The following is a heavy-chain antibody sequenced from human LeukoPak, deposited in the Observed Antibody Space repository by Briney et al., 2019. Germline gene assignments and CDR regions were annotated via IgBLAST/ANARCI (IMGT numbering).Heavy chain of an antibody. D-gene: IGHD5-12*01. Sequence: PSETLSVTCTVSGGSISSYYWSWIRQPAGKGLKWIGRIYTSGSTNYNPSLKSRVTISVDKSKNQFSLKLSSVTAADTAVYYCARGLGNYGYWGQGTPVTVSS. CDR3: ARGLGNYGY. CDR1: GGSISSYY. J-gene: IGHJ4*02. V-gene: IGHV4-4*07. CDR2: IYTSGST.